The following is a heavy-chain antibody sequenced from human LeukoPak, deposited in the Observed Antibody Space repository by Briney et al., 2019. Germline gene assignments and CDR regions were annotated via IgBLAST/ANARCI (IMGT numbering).Heavy chain of an antibody. V-gene: IGHV3-30*02. CDR2: IRYDGSNK. CDR3: ARDPPLVSGPVYYYYYMDV. CDR1: GFTFSSYG. D-gene: IGHD5/OR15-5a*01. Sequence: PGGSLRLSCAASGFTFSSYGMHWVRQAPGKGLEWVAFIRYDGSNKYYADSVKGRFTISRDNAKNSLYLQMNSLRAEDTAVYYCARDPPLVSGPVYYYYYMDVWGKGTTVTVS. J-gene: IGHJ6*03.